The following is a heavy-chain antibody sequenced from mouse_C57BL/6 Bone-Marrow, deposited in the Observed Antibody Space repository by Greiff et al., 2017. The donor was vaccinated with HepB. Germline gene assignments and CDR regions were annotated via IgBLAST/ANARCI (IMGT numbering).Heavy chain of an antibody. J-gene: IGHJ1*03. CDR3: ARSDYGSSYVYWYFDV. CDR1: GFSFTSYG. CDR2: IWSGGST. D-gene: IGHD1-1*01. Sequence: VQLVESGPGLVQPSQSLSITCTVSGFSFTSYGVHWVRQSPGKGLEWLGVIWSGGSTDYNAAFISRLSISKDNSKSHGFFKMNSLQADDTAIYYCARSDYGSSYVYWYFDVWGTGTTVTVSS. V-gene: IGHV2-2*01.